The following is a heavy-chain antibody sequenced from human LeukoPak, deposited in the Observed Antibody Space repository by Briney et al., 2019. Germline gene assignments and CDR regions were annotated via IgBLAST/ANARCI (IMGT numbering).Heavy chain of an antibody. J-gene: IGHJ6*03. CDR3: ARDSRVAAAPDYYYYYMDV. CDR2: IYTSGST. D-gene: IGHD6-13*01. Sequence: SETLSLTCTVSGGSISSGSYYWSWIRQPAGKGLEWIGRIYTSGSTNYNPSLKSRVTISVDTSKNQFSLKLSSVTAADTAVYYCARDSRVAAAPDYYYYYMDVWGKGTTVTVSS. CDR1: GGSISSGSYY. V-gene: IGHV4-61*02.